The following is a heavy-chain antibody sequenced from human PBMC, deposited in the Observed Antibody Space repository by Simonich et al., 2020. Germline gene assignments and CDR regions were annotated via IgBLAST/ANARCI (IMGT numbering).Heavy chain of an antibody. CDR2: IKQDGSEK. CDR1: GFTFSSYW. J-gene: IGHJ3*02. CDR3: AREGIAARDAFDI. D-gene: IGHD6-6*01. Sequence: EVQLVESGGGLVQPGGSLSLSCAASGFTFSSYWMSWVRQAPGKGLEWVANIKQDGSEKYYVDSVKGRFTISRDNAKNSLYLQMNSLRAEDTAVYYCAREGIAARDAFDIWGQGTMVTVSS. V-gene: IGHV3-7*01.